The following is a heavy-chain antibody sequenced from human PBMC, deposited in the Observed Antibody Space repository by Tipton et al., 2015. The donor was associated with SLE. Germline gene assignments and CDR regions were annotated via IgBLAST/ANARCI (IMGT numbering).Heavy chain of an antibody. J-gene: IGHJ4*02. V-gene: IGHV1-18*01. D-gene: IGHD6-19*01. CDR1: SYSFTNYG. CDR2: ISGYNGDT. Sequence: QLVQSGPEVKKPGASVRVSCKALSYSFTNYGISWVRQAPGQGLEWVGWISGYNGDTNHAQKFQDRVTMTTDPSTSTAYMELRSLRSDDTALYYCAMAVTGRNWGDYWGQGTLVTVSS. CDR3: AMAVTGRNWGDY.